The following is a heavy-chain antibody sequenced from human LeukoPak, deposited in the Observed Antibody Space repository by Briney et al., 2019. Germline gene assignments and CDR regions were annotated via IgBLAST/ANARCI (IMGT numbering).Heavy chain of an antibody. Sequence: ASVKVSCKASGYTFTGYYMHWVRQAPGQGLEWMGWINPNSGGTNYAQKFQGRVTMTRDTSISTAYMELSSLRSEDTAVYYCARFPRHYDFWSGIYYYGMDVWGQGTTVTVSS. CDR3: ARFPRHYDFWSGIYYYGMDV. CDR2: INPNSGGT. D-gene: IGHD3-3*01. CDR1: GYTFTGYY. V-gene: IGHV1-2*02. J-gene: IGHJ6*02.